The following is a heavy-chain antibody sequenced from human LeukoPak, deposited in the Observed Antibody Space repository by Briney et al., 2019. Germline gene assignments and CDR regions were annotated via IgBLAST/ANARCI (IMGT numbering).Heavy chain of an antibody. Sequence: GGSLRLSCAASGFTFSDYYMSWVRQAPGKGLEWVSVIYSGGTTNHADSVKGRFTVSRDNSKNTLYLQMNSLRAEDTAVYFCARGSSRAFDYWGRGTPVTVSS. D-gene: IGHD2-2*01. V-gene: IGHV3-53*01. CDR1: GFTFSDYY. J-gene: IGHJ4*02. CDR2: IYSGGTT. CDR3: ARGSSRAFDY.